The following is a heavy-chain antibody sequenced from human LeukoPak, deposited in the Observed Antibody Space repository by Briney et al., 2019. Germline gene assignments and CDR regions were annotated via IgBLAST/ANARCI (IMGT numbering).Heavy chain of an antibody. Sequence: ASVTVSCKASGYTFTGYYIHWVRQAPGQGLEWMGWINPNSGGTNYAQKFQGRVTMTRDTSISTAYMELSRLRSDDTAVYYCARGCPMGNFYYYYGMDVWGQGTTVTVSS. J-gene: IGHJ6*02. V-gene: IGHV1-2*02. CDR1: GYTFTGYY. CDR2: INPNSGGT. CDR3: ARGCPMGNFYYYYGMDV. D-gene: IGHD4-23*01.